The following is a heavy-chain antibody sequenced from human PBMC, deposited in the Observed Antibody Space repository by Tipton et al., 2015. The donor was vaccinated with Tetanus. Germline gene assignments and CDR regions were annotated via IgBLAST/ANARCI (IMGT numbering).Heavy chain of an antibody. CDR1: GFTFGDYA. CDR3: TRDGVELELRSHYYYYGMDV. J-gene: IGHJ6*02. CDR2: IRSKAYGGTT. V-gene: IGHV3-49*03. D-gene: IGHD1-7*01. Sequence: SLRLSCTASGFTFGDYAMSWFRQAPGKGLEWVGFIRSKAYGGTTEYAASVKGRFTISRDDSKSIAYLQMNSLKTEDTAVYYCTRDGVELELRSHYYYYGMDVWGQGTTVTVSS.